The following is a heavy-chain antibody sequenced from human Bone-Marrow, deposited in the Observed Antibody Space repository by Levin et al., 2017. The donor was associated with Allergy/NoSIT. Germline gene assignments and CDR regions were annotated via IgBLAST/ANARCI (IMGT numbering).Heavy chain of an antibody. D-gene: IGHD2-15*01. J-gene: IGHJ4*02. CDR1: RFTFSNYA. CDR2: ISYDGSKK. V-gene: IGHV3-30*03. CDR3: ARAPEKWGWLYYFDQ. Sequence: GESLKISCAASRFTFSNYAMHWVRQVPGKGLEWVAVISYDGSKKEYSDSVKGRITISRDNSKNTLSLQMNNLRPEDTAVYYCARAPEKWGWLYYFDQWGQGTLVTVSS.